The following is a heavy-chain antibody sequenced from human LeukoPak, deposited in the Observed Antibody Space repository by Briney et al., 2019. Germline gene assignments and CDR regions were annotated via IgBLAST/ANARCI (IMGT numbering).Heavy chain of an antibody. V-gene: IGHV4-59*01. J-gene: IGHJ4*02. CDR2: IYYSGST. D-gene: IGHD3-3*01. Sequence: SETLSLTCTVSGGSINSYYWSWIRQPPGKGLEWIGYIYYSGSTNYNPSLKSRVTTSVDTSKNQFSLKLSSVTAADTAVYYCARGGFWSGYYGLFDYWGQGTLVTVSS. CDR3: ARGGFWSGYYGLFDY. CDR1: GGSINSYY.